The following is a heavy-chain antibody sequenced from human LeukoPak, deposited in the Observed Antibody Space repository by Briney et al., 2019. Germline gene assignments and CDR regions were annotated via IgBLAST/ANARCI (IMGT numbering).Heavy chain of an antibody. V-gene: IGHV1-8*03. J-gene: IGHJ5*02. CDR3: ARGYCSSTSCYLGQNWFDP. CDR2: MNPNSGNT. Sequence: GASVKVSCKASGYTFTSYDINWVRQATGQGLEWMGWMNPNSGNTGNAQTVQGRVTITRNSSISTAYMELSSLRSEDTGVYYCARGYCSSTSCYLGQNWFDPWGQGTLVTVSS. D-gene: IGHD2-2*01. CDR1: GYTFTSYD.